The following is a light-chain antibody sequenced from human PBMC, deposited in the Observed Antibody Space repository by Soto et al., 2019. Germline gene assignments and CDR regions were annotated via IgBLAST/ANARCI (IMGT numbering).Light chain of an antibody. Sequence: QPVLTQSHSASASLGASVKLTCTLSSGHSSYAIAWHQQQPEKGPRYLMKLNSDGSHSKGDGIPDRFSVSSSGAERYLIISSPQSEDEADYYCQTWGTGIHVFGTGTKLTVL. CDR1: SGHSSYA. J-gene: IGLJ1*01. CDR3: QTWGTGIHV. CDR2: LNSDGSH. V-gene: IGLV4-69*01.